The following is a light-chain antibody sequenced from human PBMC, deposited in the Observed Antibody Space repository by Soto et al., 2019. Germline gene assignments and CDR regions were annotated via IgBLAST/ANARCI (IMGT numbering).Light chain of an antibody. J-gene: IGLJ3*02. CDR1: SSDVGGYDY. V-gene: IGLV2-8*01. Sequence: QSVLTQPPSASGSPGQSVTISCAGTSSDVGGYDYVSWYQQHPGKAPKLIIYEVNKRPSGVPDRFSGSKSANTASLTVSGLQDDDEADYYCSSYAGSNNLGMFGGGTKLTVL. CDR3: SSYAGSNNLGM. CDR2: EVN.